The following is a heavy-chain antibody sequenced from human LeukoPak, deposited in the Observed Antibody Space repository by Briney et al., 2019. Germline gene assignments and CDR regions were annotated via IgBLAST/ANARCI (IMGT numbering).Heavy chain of an antibody. Sequence: PGGSLRLSCAASGFTFSSYATSWVRQAPGKGLEWVSGSNGSGGRTYYADSVEGRFTISRDNSKNTLYLHMNSLRAEDTAVYYCAKSGYCGGDCYSKDLDYWGQGTLLTVSS. J-gene: IGHJ4*02. V-gene: IGHV3-23*01. D-gene: IGHD2-21*02. CDR1: GFTFSSYA. CDR3: AKSGYCGGDCYSKDLDY. CDR2: SNGSGGRT.